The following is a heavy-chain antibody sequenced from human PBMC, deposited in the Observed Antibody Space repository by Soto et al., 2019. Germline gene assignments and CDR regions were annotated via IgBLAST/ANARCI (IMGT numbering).Heavy chain of an antibody. CDR2: MNPNSGNT. D-gene: IGHD3-9*01. Sequence: GASVKVSCKASGYTFTSYDINWVRQATGQGLEWMGWMNPNSGNTGYAQKFQGRVTMTRNTSISTAYMELSSLRSEDTAVYYCARGRGKSIYDILTGYDYYYYYYYMDVWGKGTTVTVSS. CDR1: GYTFTSYD. J-gene: IGHJ6*03. CDR3: ARGRGKSIYDILTGYDYYYYYYYMDV. V-gene: IGHV1-8*01.